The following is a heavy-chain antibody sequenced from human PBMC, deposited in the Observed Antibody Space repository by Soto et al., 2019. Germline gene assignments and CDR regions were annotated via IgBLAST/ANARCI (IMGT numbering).Heavy chain of an antibody. D-gene: IGHD3-16*02. CDR3: AKALGELSPESFDY. CDR2: ISYDGNNK. Sequence: GESLKISCAASGFTFSSYGMHWVRQAQGKGLEWVTFISYDGNNKYYADSVKGRVTVSRDNSKNTQYLQMNSLRAEDTAVYFCAKALGELSPESFDYWGRGTLVTVSS. J-gene: IGHJ4*02. V-gene: IGHV3-30*18. CDR1: GFTFSSYG.